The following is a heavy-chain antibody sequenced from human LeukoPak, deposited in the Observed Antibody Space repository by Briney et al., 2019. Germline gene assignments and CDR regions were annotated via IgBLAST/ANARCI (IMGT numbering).Heavy chain of an antibody. V-gene: IGHV3-73*01. CDR2: IRSKANSYAT. CDR1: GFTFSGSA. D-gene: IGHD3-22*01. CDR3: TRQDYYDSSGWDFDY. J-gene: IGHJ4*02. Sequence: PGGSLRLSCAASGFTFSGSAMHWVRQASGKGLEWVGRIRSKANSYATAYAASVKGRFTISRDDSKNTAYLQMNSLKTEDTAVYYCTRQDYYDSSGWDFDYWGQGTLVTVSS.